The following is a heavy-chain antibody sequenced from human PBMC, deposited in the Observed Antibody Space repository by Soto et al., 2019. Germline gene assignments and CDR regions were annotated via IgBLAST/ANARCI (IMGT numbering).Heavy chain of an antibody. Sequence: QLVESGGGLVKPGGSLRVSCAASRFAFSSYSMHWVRQAPMKGLEWVASINSVASYVYYADSVEGRFTISRDNAKNSVYLHMRSLRAEATAVYYCTRDRSSFMRGRIRGPYGGLDVWGQGTTVLVS. CDR3: TRDRSSFMRGRIRGPYGGLDV. CDR2: INSVASYV. J-gene: IGHJ6*02. D-gene: IGHD3-10*01. V-gene: IGHV3-21*01. CDR1: RFAFSSYS.